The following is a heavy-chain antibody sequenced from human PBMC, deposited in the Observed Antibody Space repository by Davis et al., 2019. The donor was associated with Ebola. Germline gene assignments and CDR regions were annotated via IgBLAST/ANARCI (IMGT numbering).Heavy chain of an antibody. CDR3: ARGYFTSGNYYVDS. J-gene: IGHJ4*02. D-gene: IGHD2/OR15-2a*01. CDR2: ISGSSRAK. V-gene: IGHV3-11*04. CDR1: GGSINNHF. Sequence: LSLTCAVSGGSINNHFWSWIRQPPGKGLEWLSYISGSSRAKYYADSIRGRFTVSRDNAKNALYLQMDSLRADDTAIYYCARGYFTSGNYYVDSWGQGTQVTVSS.